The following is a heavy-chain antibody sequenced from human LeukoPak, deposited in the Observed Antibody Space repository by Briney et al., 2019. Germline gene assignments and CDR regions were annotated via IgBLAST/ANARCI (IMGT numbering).Heavy chain of an antibody. CDR3: ARDLRVPDY. Sequence: ASVKVSCKASGYAFTSYGISWVRQAPGQGLEWMGWISAYNGDTQYAQKFQGRVTMTTDTSTTTAYMELSSLRSEDTAVYYCARDLRVPDYWGQGTLVTVSS. CDR2: ISAYNGDT. V-gene: IGHV1-18*01. J-gene: IGHJ4*02. CDR1: GYAFTSYG.